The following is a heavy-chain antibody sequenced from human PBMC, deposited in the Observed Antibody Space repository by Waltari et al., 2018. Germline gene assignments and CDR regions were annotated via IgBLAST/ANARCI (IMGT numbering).Heavy chain of an antibody. Sequence: EVQLVESGGGLVRPGGCLRLSCAASGFTFSYYTMNWVRQAPGKGPEWISFITSDGTHTTYADSVRGRFTISRDNAKNSLFLQINSLRADDTAVYYCARDRRPTLILGSGAFDIWGQGIKVNVSS. J-gene: IGHJ3*02. D-gene: IGHD3-22*01. CDR3: ARDRRPTLILGSGAFDI. CDR2: ITSDGTHT. V-gene: IGHV3-21*01. CDR1: GFTFSYYT.